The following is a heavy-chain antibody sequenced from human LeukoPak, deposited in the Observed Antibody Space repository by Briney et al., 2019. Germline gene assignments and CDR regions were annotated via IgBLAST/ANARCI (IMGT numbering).Heavy chain of an antibody. CDR1: GYTLTSYG. Sequence: PVASVKVSCKASGYTLTSYGINWMRQAPGQGLEWMGWISTQSGNTNYAQKFQGRVTMTRDTSISTAYMELSRLRSDDTAVYYCAGLWGYCSSTSCYTGPLTFDYWGQGTLVTVSS. J-gene: IGHJ4*02. V-gene: IGHV1-2*02. CDR2: ISTQSGNT. CDR3: AGLWGYCSSTSCYTGPLTFDY. D-gene: IGHD2-2*02.